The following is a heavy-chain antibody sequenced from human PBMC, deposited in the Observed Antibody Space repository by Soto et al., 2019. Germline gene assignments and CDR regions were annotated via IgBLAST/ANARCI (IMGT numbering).Heavy chain of an antibody. CDR2: ISLSGSV. J-gene: IGHJ4*02. V-gene: IGHV4-4*02. D-gene: IGHD6-19*01. CDR1: GGSISSSHF. Sequence: QVLLQESGPGLVQPSGTLSLSCAVSGGSISSSHFWGWVRQPPGKGLEWVGDISLSGSVNYNPSLKSRVTISIDKSKKQFSLKLNSVTAADTAVYYCARSFGWYAIDYWGQGTLVIVSS. CDR3: ARSFGWYAIDY.